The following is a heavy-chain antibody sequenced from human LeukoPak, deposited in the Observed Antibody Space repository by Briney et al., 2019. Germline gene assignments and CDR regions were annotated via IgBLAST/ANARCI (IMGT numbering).Heavy chain of an antibody. J-gene: IGHJ4*02. Sequence: GGSLRLSCVASGFTFSSYWMSWVRQAPGKGLEWVANIKQDGSEKYYVDSVKGRFTISRDNAKNSLYLQMNSLRAEDTAVYYCARDLYCGGDCYLFDYWGQGTLVTVSS. CDR2: IKQDGSEK. D-gene: IGHD2-21*02. V-gene: IGHV3-7*03. CDR3: ARDLYCGGDCYLFDY. CDR1: GFTFSSYW.